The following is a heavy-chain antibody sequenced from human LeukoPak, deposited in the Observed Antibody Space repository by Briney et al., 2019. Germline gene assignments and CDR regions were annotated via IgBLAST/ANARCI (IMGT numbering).Heavy chain of an antibody. D-gene: IGHD3-10*02. CDR2: ISSSGSTI. J-gene: IGHJ6*04. Sequence: GRSLRLSCAASGFTFSNYVMHWVRQAPGKGLEWVSYISSSGSTIYYADSVKGRFTISRDNAKNSLYLQMNSLRAEDTAVYYCAELGITMIGGVWGKGTTVTISS. CDR1: GFTFSNYV. V-gene: IGHV3-48*03. CDR3: AELGITMIGGV.